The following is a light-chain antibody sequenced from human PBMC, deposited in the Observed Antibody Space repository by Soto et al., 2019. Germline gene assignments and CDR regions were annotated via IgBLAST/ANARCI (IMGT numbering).Light chain of an antibody. J-gene: IGKJ4*01. CDR1: QSVSSY. V-gene: IGKV3-11*01. Sequence: EIVLTQSPATLSLSPGERATLSCRASQSVSSYLAWYQQKPGQAPRLLIYDASNRATGIPARFSGSGSGTDFTLTISSLELEDFAVYSCQQRSNWPLTFGGGTKVEIK. CDR2: DAS. CDR3: QQRSNWPLT.